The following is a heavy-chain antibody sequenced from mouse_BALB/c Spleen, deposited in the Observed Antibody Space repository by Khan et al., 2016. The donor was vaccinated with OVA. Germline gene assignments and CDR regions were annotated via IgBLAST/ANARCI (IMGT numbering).Heavy chain of an antibody. CDR2: ISYDGSN. D-gene: IGHD2-3*01. Sequence: EVQLQESGPGLVKPSQSLSLTCSVTGYSITSGYYWYCIRPFPGNRLEWMGYISYDGSNYYNPSLTHLISITRDTSKQQFFLMLNSVTTEATSPSRNASKSDGRETERGKESLDSVS. V-gene: IGHV3-6*02. CDR1: GYSITSGYY. CDR3: ASKSDGRETE. J-gene: IGHJ3*01.